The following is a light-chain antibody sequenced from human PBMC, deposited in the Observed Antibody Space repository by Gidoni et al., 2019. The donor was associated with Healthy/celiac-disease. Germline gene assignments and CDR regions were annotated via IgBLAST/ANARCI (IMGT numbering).Light chain of an antibody. Sequence: QSALTQPRSVSGSPGQSVTISCTGTSSDVGGYNYVSWYQPHPGKAPKPMIYDVSKRPSGVPDRFSGSKSGNTASLTISGLQAEDEPDYYCCSYAGSYTWVFGGGTKLTVL. CDR1: SSDVGGYNY. CDR2: DVS. J-gene: IGLJ3*02. CDR3: CSYAGSYTWV. V-gene: IGLV2-11*01.